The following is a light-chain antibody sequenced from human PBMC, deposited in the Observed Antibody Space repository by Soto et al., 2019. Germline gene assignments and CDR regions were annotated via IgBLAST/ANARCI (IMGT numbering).Light chain of an antibody. J-gene: IGLJ1*01. V-gene: IGLV2-11*01. CDR3: CSYAGSYTWV. Sequence: QSALTQPRSVSGSPGQSVTMSCTGTSSDVGGYNYVSWYQQHPGKAPKLMIYDVSKRPSGVPDRFSGSKSGNTASLTISGLQAEDEAGYYCCSYAGSYTWVFGTGTKLTVL. CDR2: DVS. CDR1: SSDVGGYNY.